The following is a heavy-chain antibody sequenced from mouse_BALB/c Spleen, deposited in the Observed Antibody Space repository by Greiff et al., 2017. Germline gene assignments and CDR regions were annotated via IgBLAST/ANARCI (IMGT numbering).Heavy chain of an antibody. Sequence: QVQLQQSGAELVRPGASVTLSCKASGYTFTDYEMHWVKQTPVHGLEWIGAIDPETGGTAYNQKFKGKATLTADKSSSTAYMELRSLTSEDSAVYYCTRFGSSYEYYLDYWGQGTTLTVSS. V-gene: IGHV1-15*01. D-gene: IGHD1-1*01. CDR2: IDPETGGT. J-gene: IGHJ2*01. CDR1: GYTFTDYE. CDR3: TRFGSSYEYYLDY.